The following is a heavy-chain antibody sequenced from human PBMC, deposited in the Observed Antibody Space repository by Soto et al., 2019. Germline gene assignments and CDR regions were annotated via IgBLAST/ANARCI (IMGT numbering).Heavy chain of an antibody. D-gene: IGHD3-10*01. CDR3: ARDPDYYGSGGDAFDI. J-gene: IGHJ3*02. CDR2: IHHSGST. CDR1: GGSINSNNC. V-gene: IGHV4-4*02. Sequence: PSETLSLTCAVSGGSINSNNCWSWVRQSPGKGLEWIGEIHHSGSTYYNPSLKSRVTISVDTSKNQFSLKLSSVTAADTAVYYCARDPDYYGSGGDAFDIWGQGTMVTVSS.